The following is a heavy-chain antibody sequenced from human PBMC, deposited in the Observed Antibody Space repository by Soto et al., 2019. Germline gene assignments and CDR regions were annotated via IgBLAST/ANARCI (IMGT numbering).Heavy chain of an antibody. D-gene: IGHD3-9*01. CDR2: IWYDGSNK. CDR1: GFTFSSYG. V-gene: IGHV3-30*19. CDR3: ARDRYYDILTGRYYYYGMDV. J-gene: IGHJ6*02. Sequence: GGSLRLSCAASGFTFSSYGMHWVRQAPGKGLEWVAVIWYDGSNKYYADSVKGRFTISRDNSKNTLYLQMNSLRAEDTAVYYCARDRYYDILTGRYYYYGMDVWGQGTTVTVSS.